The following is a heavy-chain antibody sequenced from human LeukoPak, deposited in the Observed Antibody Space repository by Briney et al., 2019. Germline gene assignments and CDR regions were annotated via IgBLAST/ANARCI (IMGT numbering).Heavy chain of an antibody. CDR1: GFTFSNFE. J-gene: IGHJ4*02. CDR3: ARWVLTGLYDTLFDY. V-gene: IGHV3-48*03. CDR2: IDSSGTTK. Sequence: GGSLRLSCAASGFTFSNFEVNWVRQAPGKGLEWISYIDSSGTTKYYADSVEGRFTISRDNAKNSLYLEVKNLRAEDTAVYYCARWVLTGLYDTLFDYWGQGTLVTVSS. D-gene: IGHD3-9*01.